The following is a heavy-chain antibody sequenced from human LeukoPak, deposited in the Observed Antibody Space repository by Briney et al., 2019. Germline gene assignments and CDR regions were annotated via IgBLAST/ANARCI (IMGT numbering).Heavy chain of an antibody. Sequence: PGRSLRLSCAASGFTFSSYAMHRVRQAPGKGLEWVAVISYDGSNKYYADSVKGRFTISRDNSKNTLYLQMNSLRAEDTAVYYCARPPVAGIRRTNWFDPWGQGTLVTVSS. J-gene: IGHJ5*02. CDR1: GFTFSSYA. D-gene: IGHD6-19*01. CDR3: ARPPVAGIRRTNWFDP. CDR2: ISYDGSNK. V-gene: IGHV3-30-3*01.